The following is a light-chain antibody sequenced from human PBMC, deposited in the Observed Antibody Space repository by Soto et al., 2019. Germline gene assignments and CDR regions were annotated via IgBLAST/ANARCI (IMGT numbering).Light chain of an antibody. CDR1: QSVGSSY. CDR3: QQYDSSPLT. J-gene: IGKJ4*01. Sequence: EIVLTQSPGTLSLSPGERATLSCRASQSVGSSYLVWYQQKPGQAPRLLIFGVSSRATGIPDRFSGGGSGTDFTLTISRLEPEDFAVYYCQQYDSSPLTFGGGTKVEIK. V-gene: IGKV3-20*01. CDR2: GVS.